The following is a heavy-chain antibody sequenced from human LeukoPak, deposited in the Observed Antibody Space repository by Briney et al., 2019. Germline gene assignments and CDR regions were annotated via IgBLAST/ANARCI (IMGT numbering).Heavy chain of an antibody. CDR1: GGSISSGGYY. J-gene: IGHJ3*02. CDR3: AMLLVSAFDI. D-gene: IGHD2-8*02. Sequence: SETLSLTCTVSGGSISSGGYYWSWIRQHPGKGLEWIGYICYSGSTYYNPSLKSRVTISVDTSKNQFSLKLSSVTAADTAVYYCAMLLVSAFDIWGQGTMVTVSS. CDR2: ICYSGST. V-gene: IGHV4-31*03.